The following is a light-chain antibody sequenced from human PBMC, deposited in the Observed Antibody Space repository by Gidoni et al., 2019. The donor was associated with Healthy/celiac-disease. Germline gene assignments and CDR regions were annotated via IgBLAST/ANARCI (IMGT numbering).Light chain of an antibody. CDR3: QQSYSTLWT. V-gene: IGKV1-39*01. J-gene: IGKJ1*01. CDR2: AAS. Sequence: DIQMTQSPSSLSASVGDRVTITCRASKSISSYLNWYQQKPGKAPKLLIYAASSLQSGVPSRFSGSGSGTDFTLTISSLQPEDFATYYCQQSYSTLWTFGKGTKVEIK. CDR1: KSISSY.